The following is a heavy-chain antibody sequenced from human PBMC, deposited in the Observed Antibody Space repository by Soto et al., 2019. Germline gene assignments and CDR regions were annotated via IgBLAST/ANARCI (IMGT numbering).Heavy chain of an antibody. Sequence: GGSLRLSCAAYGFIFNEYCMHWFRQAPGKGLEWVAVIWYDGSNKYYADSVKGRFTISRDNSKNTMSLQMNSLRAEDTAVYYCARWGCIGSSCNLHQRRYDLWGHGTLVTVSA. CDR1: GFIFNEYC. CDR2: IWYDGSNK. CDR3: ARWGCIGSSCNLHQRRYDL. J-gene: IGHJ5*01. V-gene: IGHV3-33*03. D-gene: IGHD2-15*01.